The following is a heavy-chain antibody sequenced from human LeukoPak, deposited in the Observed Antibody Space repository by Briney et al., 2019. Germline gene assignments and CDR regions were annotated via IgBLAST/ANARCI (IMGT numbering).Heavy chain of an antibody. Sequence: PGGSLRPSCAASGFTFTDFYMTWIRQAPGKGLQWVSYISGPGSTMYYADSVKGRFTISRDNAKSSLHLQMNSLRAEDTAVYYCARALYYVSGRYLNDYWGQGTLVTVSS. CDR2: ISGPGSTM. V-gene: IGHV3-11*04. CDR3: ARALYYVSGRYLNDY. J-gene: IGHJ4*02. D-gene: IGHD3-10*01. CDR1: GFTFTDFY.